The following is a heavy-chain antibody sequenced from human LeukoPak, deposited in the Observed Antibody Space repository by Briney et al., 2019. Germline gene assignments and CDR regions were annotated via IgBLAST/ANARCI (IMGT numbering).Heavy chain of an antibody. CDR1: GFTFSSYA. CDR3: AKDLTPGSPYYDFWSGYYPAYYYYGMDV. Sequence: QPGGSLRLSCAASGFTFSSYAMSWVRQAPGKGLEWVSAISGSGGSTYYADSVKGRFTISRDNSKNTLYLQMNSLRAEDTAVYYCAKDLTPGSPYYDFWSGYYPAYYYYGMDVWGQGTTVTVSS. D-gene: IGHD3-3*01. J-gene: IGHJ6*02. V-gene: IGHV3-23*01. CDR2: ISGSGGST.